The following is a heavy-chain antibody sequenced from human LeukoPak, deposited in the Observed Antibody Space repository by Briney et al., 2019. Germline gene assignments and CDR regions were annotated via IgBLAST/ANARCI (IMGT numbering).Heavy chain of an antibody. V-gene: IGHV3-23*03. D-gene: IGHD1-14*01. CDR2: LYSDGNT. CDR3: ARGVEPLAANTLAY. J-gene: IGHJ4*02. Sequence: GGSLRVSCAASGFTFSSYAMSWVRQAPGKGLEWVSVLYSDGNTKYADSVQGRFTISRDNSKNTLYLEMNGLSPDDTAVYYCARGVEPLAANTLAYWGQGTLVTVSS. CDR1: GFTFSSYA.